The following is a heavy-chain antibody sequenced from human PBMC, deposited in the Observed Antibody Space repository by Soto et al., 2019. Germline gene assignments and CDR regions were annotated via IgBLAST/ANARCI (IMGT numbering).Heavy chain of an antibody. Sequence: QVPLVQSGAEVKKPGASVKVSCKASGYTFASYAISWMRQAPGQGLEWMGWISAYNGNTNYAQKLQGRVTMTTDTPTSTADMELRSLRSDDTAVYYCARDPPPPDYWGQGTLVTVSS. J-gene: IGHJ4*02. CDR3: ARDPPPPDY. CDR1: GYTFASYA. V-gene: IGHV1-18*01. CDR2: ISAYNGNT.